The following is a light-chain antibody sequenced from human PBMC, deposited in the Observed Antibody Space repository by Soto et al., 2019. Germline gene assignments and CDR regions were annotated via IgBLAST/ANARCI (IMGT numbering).Light chain of an antibody. V-gene: IGKV1-33*01. J-gene: IGKJ5*01. CDR3: QQYDSLPIT. Sequence: DIQMTQSPSSLSASVGDRVTIPCQASGAIGNYLTWYQQKPGNAPKVLIYDTSNLETGVPSRFSGSGSGTDFTLTISSLQPGDIATYYCQQYDSLPITFGQGTRLEIK. CDR1: GAIGNY. CDR2: DTS.